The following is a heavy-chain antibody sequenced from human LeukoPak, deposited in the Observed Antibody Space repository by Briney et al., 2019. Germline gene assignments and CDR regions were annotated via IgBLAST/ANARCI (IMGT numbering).Heavy chain of an antibody. CDR3: ARDWFHAIDY. J-gene: IGHJ4*02. CDR1: GFTLSDYY. Sequence: GGSLRLACAASGFTLSDYYMSWIRQAPGKGLVRVSRTRSDGSDTRYAESVKGRFTISRDNAKNTLYLQMNSLRAEDTAVYYCARDWFHAIDYWGQGTLVTVSS. CDR2: TRSDGSDT. V-gene: IGHV3-74*01. D-gene: IGHD2/OR15-2a*01.